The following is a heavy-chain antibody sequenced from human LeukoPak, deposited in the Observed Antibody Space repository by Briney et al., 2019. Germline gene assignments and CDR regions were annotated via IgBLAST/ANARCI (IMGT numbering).Heavy chain of an antibody. J-gene: IGHJ4*02. CDR3: ARDLSPPALGEYQLLTGY. V-gene: IGHV1-2*02. D-gene: IGHD2-2*01. Sequence: ASVKVSCKASGYTFTGYYMHWVRQAPGQGLEWMGWINPNSGGTNYAQKFQGRVTMTRDTSISTAYMELSRLRSDDTAVYYCARDLSPPALGEYQLLTGYWGQGTLVTVSS. CDR1: GYTFTGYY. CDR2: INPNSGGT.